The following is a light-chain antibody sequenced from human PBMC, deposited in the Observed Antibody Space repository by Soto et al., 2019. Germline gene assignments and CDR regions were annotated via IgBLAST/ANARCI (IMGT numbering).Light chain of an antibody. Sequence: EIVLTQSPATLSLSPGERATLSCRASQSVSSDLAWYQQKPGQAPRLLIYGASTRAIGIPARFSGSGSGTEFTLTISSLQSEDFAVYYCQQYYNWRPRFGQGTKVDIK. CDR3: QQYYNWRPR. CDR2: GAS. J-gene: IGKJ1*01. V-gene: IGKV3-15*01. CDR1: QSVSSD.